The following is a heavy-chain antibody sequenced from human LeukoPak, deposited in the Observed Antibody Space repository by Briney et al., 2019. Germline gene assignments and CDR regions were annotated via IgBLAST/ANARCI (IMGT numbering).Heavy chain of an antibody. V-gene: IGHV4-59*01. CDR1: GGSISSYY. CDR3: ARAAGTTSYYYYYMDV. Sequence: SETLSLTCTVSGGSISSYYWSWIRQPPGKGLEWIGYIYYSGSTNYNPSLKSRVTISVDTSKNQFSLKLSSVTAADTAVYYCARAAGTTSYYYYYMDVWGKGTTVTVSS. CDR2: IYYSGST. D-gene: IGHD1-1*01. J-gene: IGHJ6*03.